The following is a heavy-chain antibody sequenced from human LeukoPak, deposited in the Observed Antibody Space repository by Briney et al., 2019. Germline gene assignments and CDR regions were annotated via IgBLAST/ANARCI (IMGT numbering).Heavy chain of an antibody. CDR1: GGSISSGGYY. D-gene: IGHD3-22*01. V-gene: IGHV4-30-2*01. J-gene: IGHJ3*02. CDR3: ARRITMIVVGRTSNAFDI. Sequence: SQTLSLTCTVSGGSISSGGYYWSWIRQPPGKGLEWIGYIYHSGSTYYNPSLKSRVTISVDTSKNQFSLKLSSVTAADTAVYYCARRITMIVVGRTSNAFDIWGQGTMVTVS. CDR2: IYHSGST.